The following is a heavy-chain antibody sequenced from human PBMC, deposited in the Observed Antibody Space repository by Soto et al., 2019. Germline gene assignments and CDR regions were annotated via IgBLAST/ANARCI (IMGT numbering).Heavy chain of an antibody. CDR3: ARGLVVVVAATFFHPRY. CDR2: INAGNGNT. CDR1: GYTFTSYA. Sequence: ASVKVSCKASGYTFTSYAIHWVRQAPGQRLEWMGWINAGNGNTKYSQKLQGRDTITRDTSASTAYMELSSLRSEDTAVYYCARGLVVVVAATFFHPRYWGQGTLVTVSS. V-gene: IGHV1-3*01. J-gene: IGHJ4*02. D-gene: IGHD2-15*01.